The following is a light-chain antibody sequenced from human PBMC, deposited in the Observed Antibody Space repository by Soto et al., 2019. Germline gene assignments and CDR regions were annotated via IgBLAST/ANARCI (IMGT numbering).Light chain of an antibody. Sequence: QSVLTQPPSVSGAPGQRVTISCTGSSSNIGAGYDVQWYQQLPGAAPRLLIFGNTIRPSGVPDRFSGSRSGTSASLAISGLQAEDEADYYCQSYDISLSVSVVFGGGTKVTVL. CDR3: QSYDISLSVSVV. CDR1: SSNIGAGYD. J-gene: IGLJ2*01. CDR2: GNT. V-gene: IGLV1-40*01.